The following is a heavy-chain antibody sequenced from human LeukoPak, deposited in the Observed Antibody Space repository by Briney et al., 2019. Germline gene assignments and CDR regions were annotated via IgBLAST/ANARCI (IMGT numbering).Heavy chain of an antibody. Sequence: GGSLRLSCAASGFTFSSYGMSWVRQAPGKGLEWVSAISGSGGSTYYADSVKGRFTISRDNSKNTLYLQMNSLRAEDTAVYYCAKGSGSSHYYYYYYMDVWGKGNPGHRLL. J-gene: IGHJ6*03. D-gene: IGHD3-10*01. V-gene: IGHV3-23*01. CDR3: AKGSGSSHYYYYYYMDV. CDR2: ISGSGGST. CDR1: GFTFSSYG.